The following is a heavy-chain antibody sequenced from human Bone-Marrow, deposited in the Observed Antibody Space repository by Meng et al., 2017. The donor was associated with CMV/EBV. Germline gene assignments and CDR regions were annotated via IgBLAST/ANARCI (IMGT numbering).Heavy chain of an antibody. Sequence: SVKVSCKASGYTFTSYGISWVRQAPGQGLEWMGGIIPILGIANYAQKFQGRVTITADKSTSTAYMELSSLRSDDTAVYYCARVTLIDYDGGQFDYWGQGTLVTVSS. CDR2: IIPILGIA. V-gene: IGHV1-69*10. CDR1: GYTFTSYG. J-gene: IGHJ4*02. D-gene: IGHD3-3*01. CDR3: ARVTLIDYDGGQFDY.